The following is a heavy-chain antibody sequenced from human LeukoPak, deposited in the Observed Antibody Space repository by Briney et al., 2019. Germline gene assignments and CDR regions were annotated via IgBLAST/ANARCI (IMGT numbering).Heavy chain of an antibody. Sequence: KPSETLSLTCAVYGGSFSGYYWSWIRQPPGKGLEWIGYIYYSGSTNYNPSLKSRVTISVDTSKNQFSLKLSSVTAADTAVYYCARSSSHYYYYYMDVWGKGTTVTVSS. D-gene: IGHD6-6*01. CDR1: GGSFSGYY. CDR2: IYYSGST. J-gene: IGHJ6*03. CDR3: ARSSSHYYYYYMDV. V-gene: IGHV4-59*01.